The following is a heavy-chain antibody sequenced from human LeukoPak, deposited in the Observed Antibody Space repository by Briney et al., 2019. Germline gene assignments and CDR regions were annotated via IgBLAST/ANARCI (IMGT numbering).Heavy chain of an antibody. J-gene: IGHJ4*02. CDR1: GFTFSSYG. V-gene: IGHV3-30*18. D-gene: IGHD3-22*01. CDR3: AKDSGVSGGYLC. Sequence: AGGSLRLSCAASGFTFSSYGMHWVRQAPGRGLEWVAVISYDGSNKYYADSVKGRFTISRDNSKNTLYLQMNSLRAEDTAVYYCAKDSGVSGGYLCWGQGTLVTVSS. CDR2: ISYDGSNK.